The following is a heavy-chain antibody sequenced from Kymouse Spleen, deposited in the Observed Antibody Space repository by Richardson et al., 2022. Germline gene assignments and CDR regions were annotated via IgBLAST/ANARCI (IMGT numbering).Heavy chain of an antibody. CDR2: INHSGST. CDR3: ASRIAARRGFDY. V-gene: IGHV4-34*01. D-gene: IGHD6-6*01. CDR1: GGSFSGYY. Sequence: QVQLQQWGAGLLKPSETLSLTCAVYGGSFSGYYWSWIRQPPGKGLEWIGEINHSGSTNYNPSLKSRVTISVDTSKNQFSLKLSSVTAADTAVYYCASRIAARRGFDYWGQGTLVTVSS. J-gene: IGHJ4*02.